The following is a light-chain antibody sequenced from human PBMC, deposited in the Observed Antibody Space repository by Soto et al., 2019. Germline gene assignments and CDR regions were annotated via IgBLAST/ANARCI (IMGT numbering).Light chain of an antibody. Sequence: DIQMTQSPSTLSASVGDRVTITCRASQSISSWLAWYQQKPGKAPKLLIYKASSLESGVPSRFSGSGSGTEFTLTISSLQPDDFATYYCKQYNSYSRGTFGQGTKVEIK. CDR3: KQYNSYSRGT. V-gene: IGKV1-5*03. CDR1: QSISSW. CDR2: KAS. J-gene: IGKJ1*01.